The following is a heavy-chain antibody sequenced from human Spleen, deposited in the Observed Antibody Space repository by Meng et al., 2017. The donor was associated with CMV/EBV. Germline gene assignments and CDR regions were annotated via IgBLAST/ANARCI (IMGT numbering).Heavy chain of an antibody. CDR2: IYSGGST. V-gene: IGHV3-53*01. J-gene: IGHJ4*02. Sequence: GESLKISCAASGFTVSSNYMSWVRQAPGKGLEWVSVIYSGGSTYYADSVKGRFTISRDNSKNTLYLQMNSLRAEDTAVYYCARFSDFWSGYQNWGQGTLVTVS. D-gene: IGHD3-3*01. CDR1: GFTVSSNY. CDR3: ARFSDFWSGYQN.